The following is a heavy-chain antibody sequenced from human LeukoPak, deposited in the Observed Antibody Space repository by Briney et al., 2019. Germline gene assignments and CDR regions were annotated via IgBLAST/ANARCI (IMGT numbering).Heavy chain of an antibody. J-gene: IGHJ5*02. CDR1: GGSISSSGYY. CDR3: ARHEYSGSYYGLSWFDP. D-gene: IGHD1-26*01. CDR2: IYYSGST. V-gene: IGHV4-39*01. Sequence: PSETLSLTCTVSGGSISSSGYYWGWIRQPPGKGLEWIASIYYSGSTYYNPSLKSRVAISVDTSKNQLSLKLSSLTAADTAVYYCARHEYSGSYYGLSWFDPWGQGTLVTVSS.